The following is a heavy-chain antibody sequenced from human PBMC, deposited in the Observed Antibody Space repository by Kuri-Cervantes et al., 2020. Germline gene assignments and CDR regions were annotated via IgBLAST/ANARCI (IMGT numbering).Heavy chain of an antibody. CDR2: IKQDGSEK. CDR1: GFTFSNVW. V-gene: IGHV3-7*01. Sequence: GESLKISCAASGFTFSNVWMTWVRQAPGKGLEWVANIKQDGSEKYYVDSVKGRFTISRDNAKNTLYLQMNSLRAEDTAVYYCASVYYWGQGTLVIVSS. CDR3: ASVYY. J-gene: IGHJ4*02.